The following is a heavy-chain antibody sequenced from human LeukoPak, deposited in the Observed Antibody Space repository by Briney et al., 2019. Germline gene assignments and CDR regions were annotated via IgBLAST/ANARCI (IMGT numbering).Heavy chain of an antibody. CDR2: INHSGST. CDR1: GGSFSGYY. CDR3: ASPYYDLQTDSDY. Sequence: SETLSLTCAVYGGSFSGYYWSWIRQPPGKGLEWIGEINHSGSTNYNPSLKSRVTISVDTSKNQFSLKLGSVTAADTAVYYCASPYYDLQTDSDYWGQGTLVTVSS. V-gene: IGHV4-34*01. D-gene: IGHD3-9*01. J-gene: IGHJ4*02.